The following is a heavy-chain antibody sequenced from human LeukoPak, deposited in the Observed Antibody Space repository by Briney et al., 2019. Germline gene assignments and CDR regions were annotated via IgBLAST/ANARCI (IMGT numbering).Heavy chain of an antibody. CDR2: ISGNSGTT. D-gene: IGHD4-17*01. Sequence: GGSLRLSCAASGFTFSSYWMHWVRQAPGKGLEWVSGISGNSGTTGYADSVKGRFTISRDNAKNSLYLQMNSLRAEDTDVYYCARDYGDPVFGYYFDYWGQGTLVTVSS. J-gene: IGHJ4*02. V-gene: IGHV3-48*01. CDR3: ARDYGDPVFGYYFDY. CDR1: GFTFSSYW.